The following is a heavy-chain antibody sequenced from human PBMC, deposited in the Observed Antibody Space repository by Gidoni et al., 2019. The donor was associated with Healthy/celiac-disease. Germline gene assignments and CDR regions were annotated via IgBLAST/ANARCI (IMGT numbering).Heavy chain of an antibody. J-gene: IGHJ6*02. V-gene: IGHV5-10-1*03. D-gene: IGHD3-16*01. CDR2: SDPSDSYT. CDR3: ARHEERGVPDYYYYYGMDV. Sequence: VQLLQSGAAVPKPGESLRISCKGSGYSFTSSCLSCVRQMPGKGLEWMGRSDPSDSYTNYSPSFQGHVTISDDKSISTAYVQWSSLKASDTAMYYWARHEERGVPDYYYYYGMDVWGQGTTVTVSS. CDR1: GYSFTSSC.